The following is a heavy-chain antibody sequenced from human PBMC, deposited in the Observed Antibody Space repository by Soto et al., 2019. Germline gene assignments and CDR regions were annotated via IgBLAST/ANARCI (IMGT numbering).Heavy chain of an antibody. Sequence: ASVKVSCKASGYTFTSYAMHWVRQAPGQRLEWMGWINAGNGNTKYSQKFQGRVTITRDTSASTAYMELSSLRSEDTAVYYCARDGPFQIMVITFGGVIAKTNWFDPWGQGTLVTVSS. J-gene: IGHJ5*02. D-gene: IGHD3-16*02. V-gene: IGHV1-3*01. CDR2: INAGNGNT. CDR1: GYTFTSYA. CDR3: ARDGPFQIMVITFGGVIAKTNWFDP.